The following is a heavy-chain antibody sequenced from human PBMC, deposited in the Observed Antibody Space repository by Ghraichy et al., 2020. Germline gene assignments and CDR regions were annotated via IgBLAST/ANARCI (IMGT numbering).Heavy chain of an antibody. CDR2: ISSSSYI. Sequence: GGSLRLSCAASGFTFSSYSMNWVRQAPGKGLEWVSSISSSSYIYYADSVKGRFTISRDNAKNSLYLQMNSLRAEDTAVYYCARRRGGESYVDFDYWGQGTLVTVSS. J-gene: IGHJ4*02. V-gene: IGHV3-21*01. CDR3: ARRRGGESYVDFDY. CDR1: GFTFSSYS. D-gene: IGHD3-16*01.